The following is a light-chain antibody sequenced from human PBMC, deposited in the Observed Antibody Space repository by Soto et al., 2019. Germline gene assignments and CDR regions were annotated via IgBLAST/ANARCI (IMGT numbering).Light chain of an antibody. CDR3: QHYNSYSEA. Sequence: IQMTQSTSSVSASVGDIVTITCLASQHIGTWLAWYQQKPGKAPKLLIFAAFSLQTGVPSRFSGSGSGTDFTLTISSLQPEDFATYYCQHYNSYSEAFGQGTKVDIK. J-gene: IGKJ1*01. V-gene: IGKV1D-16*01. CDR2: AAF. CDR1: QHIGTW.